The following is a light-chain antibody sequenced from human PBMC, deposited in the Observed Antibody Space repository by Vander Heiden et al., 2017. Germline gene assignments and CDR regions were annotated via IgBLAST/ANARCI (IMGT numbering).Light chain of an antibody. V-gene: IGLV1-44*01. CDR3: AALDDSLNGVV. Sequence: QSVLTQTPSASGTPGQRGTISYSERRSNTGRNTVTWYQQLPGPAPKLLFSNNDQRPSGVPDRFSASKSGTSAALAIIGLQSEDEADYYCAALDDSLNGVVFGGGTKLTVL. J-gene: IGLJ3*02. CDR1: RSNTGRNT. CDR2: NND.